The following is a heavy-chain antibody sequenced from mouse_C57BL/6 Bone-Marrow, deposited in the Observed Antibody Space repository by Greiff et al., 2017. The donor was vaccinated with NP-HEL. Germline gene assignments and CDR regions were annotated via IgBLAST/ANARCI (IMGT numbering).Heavy chain of an antibody. CDR3: ARTGSRYYYGVN. V-gene: IGHV1-19*01. Sequence: EVQVVESGPVLVKPGASVKMSCKASGYTFTDYYMNWVKQSHGKSLEWIGVINPYNGGTSYNQKFKGKATLTVDKSSSTAYMELNSLTSEDSAVYYCARTGSRYYYGVNWGQGTTLTVSS. CDR2: INPYNGGT. J-gene: IGHJ2*01. D-gene: IGHD1-1*01. CDR1: GYTFTDYY.